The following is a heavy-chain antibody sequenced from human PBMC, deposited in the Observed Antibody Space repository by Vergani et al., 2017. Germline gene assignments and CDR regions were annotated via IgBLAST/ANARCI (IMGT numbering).Heavy chain of an antibody. D-gene: IGHD3-3*01. CDR2: ISWNSGSI. CDR3: AKEYPQWSGYFRGAFDI. J-gene: IGHJ3*02. Sequence: EVQLLESGGGLVQPGRSLRLSCAASGFTFDDYAMHWVRQAPGKGLEWVSGISWNSGSIGYADSVKGRFTISRDNAKNSLYLQMNSLRAEDTDLYYCAKEYPQWSGYFRGAFDIWGQGTMVTVSS. V-gene: IGHV3-9*01. CDR1: GFTFDDYA.